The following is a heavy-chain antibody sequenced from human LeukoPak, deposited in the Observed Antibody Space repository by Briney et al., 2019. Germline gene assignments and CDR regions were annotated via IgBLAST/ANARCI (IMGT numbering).Heavy chain of an antibody. D-gene: IGHD2-2*03. CDR2: IYYSGST. Sequence: SQTLSLTCTVSGGSISSGGYYWSWIRQPPGKGLEWIGSIYYSGSTYYNPSLKSRVTISVDTSKNQFSLKLSSVTAADTAVYYCARGLDIAFDIWGQGTMVTVSS. CDR3: ARGLDIAFDI. CDR1: GGSISSGGYY. V-gene: IGHV4-30-2*03. J-gene: IGHJ3*02.